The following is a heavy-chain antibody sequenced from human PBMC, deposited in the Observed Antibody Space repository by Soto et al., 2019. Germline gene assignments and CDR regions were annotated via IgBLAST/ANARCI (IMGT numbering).Heavy chain of an antibody. CDR1: GYSFTSYW. CDR3: ARRRGSAAAGDQDY. D-gene: IGHD6-13*01. Sequence: GESLKFSCKGSGYSFTSYWIGWVRQMPGKGLEWMGVIYPGDSDTRYSPSFQGQFPISADKSISTAYLQWSSLKALDTAMYYCARRRGSAAAGDQDYWGQGTLVTVSS. J-gene: IGHJ4*02. CDR2: IYPGDSDT. V-gene: IGHV5-51*01.